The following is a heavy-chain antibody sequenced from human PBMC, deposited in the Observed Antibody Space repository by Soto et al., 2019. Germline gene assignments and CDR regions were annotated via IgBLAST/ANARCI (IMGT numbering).Heavy chain of an antibody. Sequence: QVQLQESGPGLVKASQTLSLICSVSGESISSGGYYWSWIRHHPGKGLEWIGYIYDSESAYYNPSLKSRVXXXRNXSKNHFAMNLSSVTAADTAVYYCARASSSSSAADYWGQGTLITVSS. V-gene: IGHV4-31*03. CDR1: GESISSGGYY. J-gene: IGHJ4*02. CDR2: IYDSESA. CDR3: ARASSSSSAADY. D-gene: IGHD6-6*01.